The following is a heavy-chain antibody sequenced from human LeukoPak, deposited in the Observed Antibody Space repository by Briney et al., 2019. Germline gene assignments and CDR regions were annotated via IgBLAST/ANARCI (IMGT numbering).Heavy chain of an antibody. V-gene: IGHV4-38-2*02. CDR2: MYHSGST. J-gene: IGHJ4*02. D-gene: IGHD3-10*01. Sequence: SETLSLTCTVSGGSISSYYWGWIRQPPGKGLEWIGSMYHSGSTYYNPSLKSRVTISVDTSKNQFSLRLTSVTAADTAVYYCARVISGGRDYWGQGTLVTVSS. CDR1: GGSISSYY. CDR3: ARVISGGRDY.